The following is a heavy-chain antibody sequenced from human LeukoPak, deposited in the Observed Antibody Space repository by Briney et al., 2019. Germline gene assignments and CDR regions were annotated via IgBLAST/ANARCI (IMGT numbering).Heavy chain of an antibody. J-gene: IGHJ5*02. CDR1: GFTFSSYG. CDR3: ARDQAQGSGSYHNWFDP. D-gene: IGHD3-10*01. Sequence: GGSLRLSCAASGFTFSSYGMHWVRQAPGKGLEWVSSISSSSSYIYYADSVKGRLTISRDNAKNSLYLQMNSLRAEDTAVYYCARDQAQGSGSYHNWFDPWGQGTLVTVSS. V-gene: IGHV3-21*01. CDR2: ISSSSSYI.